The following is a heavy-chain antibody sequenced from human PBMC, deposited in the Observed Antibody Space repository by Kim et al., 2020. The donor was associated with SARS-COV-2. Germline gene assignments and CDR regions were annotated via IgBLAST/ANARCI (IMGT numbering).Heavy chain of an antibody. CDR2: IYYSGST. Sequence: SETLSLTCTVSGGSISSYYWSWIRQPPGKGLEWIGYIYYSGSTNYNPSLKSRVTISVDTSKNQFSLKLSSVTAADTAVYYCARGGILWPLNWFDPWGQGT. V-gene: IGHV4-59*01. CDR1: GGSISSYY. J-gene: IGHJ5*02. D-gene: IGHD5-12*01. CDR3: ARGGILWPLNWFDP.